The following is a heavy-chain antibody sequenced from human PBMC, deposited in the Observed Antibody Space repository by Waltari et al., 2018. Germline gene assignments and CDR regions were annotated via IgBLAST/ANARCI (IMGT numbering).Heavy chain of an antibody. CDR3: ARRGGAGDDFWNRMHNYFDP. CDR2: IVYSGSA. CDR1: GCSLFKSSHY. V-gene: IGHV4-39*01. J-gene: IGHJ5*02. Sequence: QLQLQESGPGLVKPSETLSLTCTISGCSLFKSSHYWGWNRQAPGKGLEWVGNIVYSGSAYYNPSLKRRVTLAVATCKNQISLRLTSVTAADTAVYYCARRGGAGDDFWNRMHNYFDPWGQGTLVTVSS. D-gene: IGHD3-3*01.